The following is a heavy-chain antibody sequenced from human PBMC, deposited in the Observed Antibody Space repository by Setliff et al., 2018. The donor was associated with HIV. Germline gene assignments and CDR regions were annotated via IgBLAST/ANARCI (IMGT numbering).Heavy chain of an antibody. CDR3: ATDNGPSYSMDI. J-gene: IGHJ6*02. D-gene: IGHD2-21*01. CDR2: IKKSSDGGKT. Sequence: WVRQAPGKGLEWLGRIKKSSDGGKTDDASPVKGRFTISRNDSKNTLYLQMNSLKIEDTAVYFCATDNGPSYSMDIWGQGTTVTVSS. V-gene: IGHV3-15*01.